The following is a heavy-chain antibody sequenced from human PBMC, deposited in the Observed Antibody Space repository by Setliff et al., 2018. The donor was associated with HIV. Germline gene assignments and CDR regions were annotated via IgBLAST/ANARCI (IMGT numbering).Heavy chain of an antibody. CDR1: GGTFSSYA. J-gene: IGHJ5*02. CDR3: ARDFVGYCSSMSCPGLFDP. V-gene: IGHV1-69*05. Sequence: SVKVSCKASGGTFSSYAISWVRQAPGQGLEWMGGIIPISGTVNYAQKFWGRVTITTHESTSTAYMELSSLRSEDTAVYSCARDFVGYCSSMSCPGLFDPWGQGTLVTVSS. D-gene: IGHD2-2*01. CDR2: IIPISGTV.